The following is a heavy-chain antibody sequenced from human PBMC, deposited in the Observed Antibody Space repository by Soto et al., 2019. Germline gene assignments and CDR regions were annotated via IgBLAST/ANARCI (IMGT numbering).Heavy chain of an antibody. CDR1: GYTFTSSG. V-gene: IGHV1-18*01. Sequence: QVQLVQSGAEVKKPGASVKVSCKTSGYTFTSSGIIWVRQAPGQGLEWMGWISSYNGSTNYAQNLQGRVTMTTDTSTSTAYMEVRSLKSDDTAVYYCAKDHVDADYWGQGTLVTVSS. CDR2: ISSYNGST. CDR3: AKDHVDADY. J-gene: IGHJ4*02. D-gene: IGHD5-18*01.